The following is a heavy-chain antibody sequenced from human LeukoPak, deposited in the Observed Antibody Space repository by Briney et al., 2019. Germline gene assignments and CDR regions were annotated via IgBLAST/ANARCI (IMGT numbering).Heavy chain of an antibody. V-gene: IGHV3-9*02. CDR1: GFTSDDYA. J-gene: IGHJ5*02. CDR3: AKGPGAYYYGSGRFDP. D-gene: IGHD3-10*01. Sequence: GGSLRLSCAASGFTSDDYAMHWVRQAPGKGLEWVSGISWNSGSIGYADSVKGRFTISRDNAKNSLYLQMNSLRAEDMALYYCAKGPGAYYYGSGRFDPWGQGTLVTVSS. CDR2: ISWNSGSI.